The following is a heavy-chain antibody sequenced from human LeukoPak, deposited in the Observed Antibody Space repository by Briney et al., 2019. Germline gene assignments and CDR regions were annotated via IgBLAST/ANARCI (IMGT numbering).Heavy chain of an antibody. CDR3: ARDRGDGYNYYYYYYMDV. Sequence: SVKVSCKASGGTFSNYAISWVRQAPGQGLEWMGGIIPIFGTANYAQKFRGRVTITADKSTRTAYMELSSLRSEDTAVYYCARDRGDGYNYYYYYYMDVWGKGTTVTISS. CDR1: GGTFSNYA. V-gene: IGHV1-69*06. J-gene: IGHJ6*03. CDR2: IIPIFGTA. D-gene: IGHD5-24*01.